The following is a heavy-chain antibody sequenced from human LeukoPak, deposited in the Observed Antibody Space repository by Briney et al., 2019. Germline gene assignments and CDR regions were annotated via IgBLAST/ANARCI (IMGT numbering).Heavy chain of an antibody. D-gene: IGHD3-10*01. CDR1: GFTFSNYN. J-gene: IGHJ1*01. Sequence: PGGSLRLSCAASGFTFSNYNMSWIRQAPGKGLEWVALISYDGSNKYYADSVKGRFTISRDNSKNTMSLQMNSLRREDTAVYYCASRTNSGPPFWGQGTLVTVSS. CDR3: ASRTNSGPPF. CDR2: ISYDGSNK. V-gene: IGHV3-30-3*01.